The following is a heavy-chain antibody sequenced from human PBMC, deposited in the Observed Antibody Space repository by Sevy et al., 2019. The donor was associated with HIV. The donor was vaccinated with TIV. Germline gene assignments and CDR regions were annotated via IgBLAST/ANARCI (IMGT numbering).Heavy chain of an antibody. CDR1: GYTFSSNG. CDR2: IGVYNGNS. J-gene: IGHJ4*02. D-gene: IGHD3-10*01. CDR3: ARVPTYYFGSGTYFDY. V-gene: IGHV1-18*01. Sequence: APVKVSCKASGYTFSSNGIAWVRQAPGQGLQWMCWIGVYNGNSNYAQNLRDRVTMTTDTSTSTAYMELKSLRSDDTAVYYCARVPTYYFGSGTYFDYWGQGTLVTVSS.